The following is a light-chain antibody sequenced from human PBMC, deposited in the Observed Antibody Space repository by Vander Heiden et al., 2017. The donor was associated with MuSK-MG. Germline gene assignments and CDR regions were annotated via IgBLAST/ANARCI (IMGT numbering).Light chain of an antibody. CDR2: WAS. CDR1: QSILYSSSNKNY. V-gene: IGKV4-1*01. CDR3: QQYDGPLQA. J-gene: IGKJ4*01. Sequence: DIVMTQSPDSLAVSLGERATINCKSSQSILYSSSNKNYLAWYQQKPGQPPKLLIYWASTRESGVPDRFSGSGSGTDFTLTISSLQAEDMAVYYCQQYDGPLQAFGGGTKVEIK.